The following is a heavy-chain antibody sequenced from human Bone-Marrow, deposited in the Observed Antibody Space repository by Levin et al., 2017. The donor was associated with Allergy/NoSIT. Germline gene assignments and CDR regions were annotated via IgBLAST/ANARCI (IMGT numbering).Heavy chain of an antibody. V-gene: IGHV1-2*06. CDR3: ARGGSTVGFIVDGIAGDY. J-gene: IGHJ4*02. CDR1: GYTFTGYY. Sequence: GESLKISCKTSGYTFTGYYIHWVRQAPGQGLEWMGRINPNRGVSENEQKFDGRVSMTSDKSTNTAYMELSSLTSDDTAVYYCARGGSTVGFIVDGIAGDYWGQGSLVTVSP. CDR2: INPNRGVS. D-gene: IGHD1-26*01.